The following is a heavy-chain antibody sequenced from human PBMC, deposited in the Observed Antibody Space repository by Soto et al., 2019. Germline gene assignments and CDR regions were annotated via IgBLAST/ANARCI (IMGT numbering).Heavy chain of an antibody. Sequence: ASVKVSCKTSGFTFTHYGIRWVRQAPGQGLEWMGWISAYNGATNYAQKFRDGLTMTTDASTSTAYMELRSLRSDDTAVYFCARASNASNWDYWGQGTLVTVSS. D-gene: IGHD6-13*01. J-gene: IGHJ4*02. CDR2: ISAYNGAT. CDR1: GFTFTHYG. CDR3: ARASNASNWDY. V-gene: IGHV1-18*01.